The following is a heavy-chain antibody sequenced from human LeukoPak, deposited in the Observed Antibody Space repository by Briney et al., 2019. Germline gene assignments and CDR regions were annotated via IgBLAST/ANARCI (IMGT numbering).Heavy chain of an antibody. J-gene: IGHJ4*02. D-gene: IGHD2-8*01. Sequence: SVKVSCKASGYTFTSYDINWVRQATGQGLEWMGGIIPIFGTANYAQKFQGRVTITADESTSTAYMELSNLRSEDTAVYYCARGYCTNGVCYTRPGYYFDYWGQGTLVTVSS. V-gene: IGHV1-69*13. CDR3: ARGYCTNGVCYTRPGYYFDY. CDR2: IIPIFGTA. CDR1: GYTFTSYD.